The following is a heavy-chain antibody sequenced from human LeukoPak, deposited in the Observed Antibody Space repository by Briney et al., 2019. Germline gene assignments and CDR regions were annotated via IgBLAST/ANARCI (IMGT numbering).Heavy chain of an antibody. CDR3: AKDHYYGSGTILDY. Sequence: GGSLRLSCAASGFTFSSYAMSWVRQAPGKGLEGVSAISGSGGSTYYADSVKGRFTISRDNSKNTLYLQMNSLRAEDTAVYYCAKDHYYGSGTILDYWGQGTLVTVSS. D-gene: IGHD3-10*01. CDR1: GFTFSSYA. CDR2: ISGSGGST. V-gene: IGHV3-23*01. J-gene: IGHJ4*02.